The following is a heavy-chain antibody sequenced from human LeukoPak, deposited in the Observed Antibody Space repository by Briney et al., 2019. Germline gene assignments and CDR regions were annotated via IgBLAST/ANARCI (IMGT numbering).Heavy chain of an antibody. Sequence: GGSLRLSCAASGLTVSSNYMTWVRQVPGKGLEWVSVIYSGGSTNYADSVKGRFTISRDNSKNTLYLQMNSLRVEDTAVYYCAREAAADPYYFDYWGQGTLVTVSS. CDR1: GLTVSSNY. J-gene: IGHJ4*02. CDR3: AREAAADPYYFDY. V-gene: IGHV3-66*01. CDR2: IYSGGST. D-gene: IGHD6-13*01.